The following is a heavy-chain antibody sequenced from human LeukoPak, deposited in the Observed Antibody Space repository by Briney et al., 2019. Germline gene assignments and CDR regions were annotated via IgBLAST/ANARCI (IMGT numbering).Heavy chain of an antibody. V-gene: IGHV3-30*18. CDR2: ISYDGSNK. D-gene: IGHD6-19*01. J-gene: IGHJ4*02. Sequence: PGGSLRLSCAASGFIFSSYGMHWVRQAPGRGLEWVALISYDGSNKYYADSVKGRFTISRDNSKNTLYLQMNSLRAEDTAVYYCAKSLTLTVAGPDYWGQGTLVTVSS. CDR1: GFIFSSYG. CDR3: AKSLTLTVAGPDY.